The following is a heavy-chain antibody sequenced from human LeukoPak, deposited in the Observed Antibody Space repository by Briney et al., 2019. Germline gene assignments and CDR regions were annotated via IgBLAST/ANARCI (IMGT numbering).Heavy chain of an antibody. V-gene: IGHV4-39*01. J-gene: IGHJ4*02. CDR3: ARHLSGTAMAHYFDY. Sequence: NPSETLSLTCTVSGGSISSSSYYWGWIRQPPGKGLEWIASMYYSGRTDYNPSLKSRVSVSVDTSKNQLSLKLYSVTAADTAMYYCARHLSGTAMAHYFDYWGQGTVVTVSS. D-gene: IGHD2-2*01. CDR2: MYYSGRT. CDR1: GGSISSSSYY.